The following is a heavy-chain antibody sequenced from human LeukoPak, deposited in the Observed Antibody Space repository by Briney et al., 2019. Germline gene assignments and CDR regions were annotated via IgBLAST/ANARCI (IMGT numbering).Heavy chain of an antibody. CDR2: IYYSGST. CDR3: ARLAAPNNWFDP. CDR1: GGSISSSSYY. D-gene: IGHD6-25*01. V-gene: IGHV4-39*01. Sequence: SQTLSLTCTVSGGSISSSSYYWGWIRQPPGKGLEWIGSIYYSGSTYYNPSLKRRVTISVDTSKNQFSLKLSSVTAADTAVYYCARLAAPNNWFDPWGQGTLVTVSS. J-gene: IGHJ5*02.